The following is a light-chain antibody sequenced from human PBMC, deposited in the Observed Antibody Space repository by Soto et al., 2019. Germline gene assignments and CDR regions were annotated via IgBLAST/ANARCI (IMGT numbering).Light chain of an antibody. CDR2: GAS. CDR3: QQYGSSTWT. J-gene: IGKJ1*01. Sequence: EIVLTQSPGTLSLSPGERATLSCRASQSVSSSFVAWFQQKPGQAPRLLIYGASSRATGIPDRFSGSGSGTDFTLTISRLEPEDFAVYYCQQYGSSTWTFGQGTKVDNK. CDR1: QSVSSSF. V-gene: IGKV3-20*01.